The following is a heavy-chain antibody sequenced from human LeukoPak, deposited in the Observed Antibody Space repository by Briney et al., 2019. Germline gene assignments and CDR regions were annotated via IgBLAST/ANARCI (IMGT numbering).Heavy chain of an antibody. CDR1: GGSISSYY. V-gene: IGHV4-59*06. J-gene: IGHJ6*03. CDR3: ARVVWGGDFHYSLDV. D-gene: IGHD7-27*01. Sequence: SETLSLTCTVSGGSISSYYWSWIRQHPGKGLEWIGYIYYSGSTYYNPSLKSRVTISVDTSKNQFSLKLSSVTAADTAVYYCARVVWGGDFHYSLDVWGKGTTVIVSS. CDR2: IYYSGST.